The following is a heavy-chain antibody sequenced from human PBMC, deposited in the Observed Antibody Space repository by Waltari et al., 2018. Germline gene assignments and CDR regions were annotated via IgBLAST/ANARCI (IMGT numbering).Heavy chain of an antibody. CDR2: IRGSGGST. CDR3: AKARQVVITYFDY. V-gene: IGHV3-23*01. D-gene: IGHD3-22*01. CDR1: GFTFSSYA. Sequence: EVQLLESGGGLVQPGGSLRLSCAASGFTFSSYAMSWVRQAPGKGLEWVSAIRGSGGSTYYADSVKGRFTISRDNSKNTLYLQMNSLRAEDTAVYYCAKARQVVITYFDYWGQGTLVTVSS. J-gene: IGHJ4*02.